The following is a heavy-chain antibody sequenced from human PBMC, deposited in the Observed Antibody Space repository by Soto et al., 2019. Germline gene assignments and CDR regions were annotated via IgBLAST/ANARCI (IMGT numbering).Heavy chain of an antibody. CDR3: IPYHCDDKFHH. J-gene: IGHJ5*02. D-gene: IGHD1-20*01. CDR2: IDPDEAET. CDR1: GYTLNEVA. V-gene: IGHV1-24*01. Sequence: QVQLVQSGAEVKKPGASVKVSCKVSGYTLNEVAMHWVRQAPGKGLEWLGGIDPDEAETIYAQHFQGRVTMSEDTSTDTVYMELSSLRSEDTALYFCIPYHCDDKFHHWGQGPLVTASS.